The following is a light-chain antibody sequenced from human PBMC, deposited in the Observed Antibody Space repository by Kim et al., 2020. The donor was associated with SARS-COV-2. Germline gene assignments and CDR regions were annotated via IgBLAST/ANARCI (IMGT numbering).Light chain of an antibody. V-gene: IGKV3-11*01. Sequence: LSLSPGERAALSCRASQSVSSYLAWYQQKPGQAPRLLIYDASNRATGIPARFSGSGSGTDFTLTISSLEPEDFAVYYCQQRSTYTFGQGTKLEI. CDR3: QQRSTYT. CDR2: DAS. J-gene: IGKJ2*01. CDR1: QSVSSY.